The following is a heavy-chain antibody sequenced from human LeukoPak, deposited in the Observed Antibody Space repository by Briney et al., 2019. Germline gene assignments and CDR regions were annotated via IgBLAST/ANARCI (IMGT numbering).Heavy chain of an antibody. CDR3: AREVRDYYDNSGRNLEY. J-gene: IGHJ4*02. Sequence: PGGSLRLSCAATGLTVSSNFMSWVRQAPGKGLEWVSVIYGGGSTYYADSVKGRFTISRDTPKNTLYLQLNSLRAEDTAVYYCAREVRDYYDNSGRNLEYWGQGTLVTVSS. CDR2: IYGGGST. D-gene: IGHD3-22*01. V-gene: IGHV3-53*01. CDR1: GLTVSSNF.